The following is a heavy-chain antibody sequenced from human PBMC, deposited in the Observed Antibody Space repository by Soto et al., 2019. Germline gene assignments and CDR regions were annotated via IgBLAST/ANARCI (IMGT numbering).Heavy chain of an antibody. Sequence: PSETLSLNCTVSGGSISSGDYYWSWIRQPPGKGLEWIGYIYYSGSTYYNPSLKSRVTISVDTSKNQFSLKLSSVTAADTAVYYCARADSSTSCPGFDYWGQGTLVTVSS. CDR1: GGSISSGDYY. D-gene: IGHD2-2*01. V-gene: IGHV4-30-4*01. CDR2: IYYSGST. CDR3: ARADSSTSCPGFDY. J-gene: IGHJ4*02.